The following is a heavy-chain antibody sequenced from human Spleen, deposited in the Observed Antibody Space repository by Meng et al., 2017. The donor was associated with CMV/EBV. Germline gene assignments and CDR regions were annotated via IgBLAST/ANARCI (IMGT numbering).Heavy chain of an antibody. V-gene: IGHV1-2*02. CDR3: VRDRAYYYDVSGYYLDAFDI. CDR1: GYTFTGYY. D-gene: IGHD3-22*01. CDR2: INPNIGGT. J-gene: IGHJ3*02. Sequence: ASVKVSCKASGYTFTGYYVHWVRQAPGQGPEWMGWINPNIGGTKYAQKFQGRVTLTRDVSITTAYLELSRLRSDDTAVYYCVRDRAYYYDVSGYYLDAFDIWGQGTVVTVSS.